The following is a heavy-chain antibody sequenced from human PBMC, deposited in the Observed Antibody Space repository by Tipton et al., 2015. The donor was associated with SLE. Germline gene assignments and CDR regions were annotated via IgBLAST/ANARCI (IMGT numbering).Heavy chain of an antibody. J-gene: IGHJ6*02. Sequence: LRLSCSVSGDSTNSFYWSWIRQPPGKGLEWIGYIYFSGSTDYNPSLKSRVSISVDTSKNQFSLRLNSVTAADTAVYYCARGGSGGYEGLSDYYGMDVWGQGTLVTVSS. CDR3: ARGGSGGYEGLSDYYGMDV. V-gene: IGHV4-59*01. D-gene: IGHD1-26*01. CDR1: GDSTNSFY. CDR2: IYFSGST.